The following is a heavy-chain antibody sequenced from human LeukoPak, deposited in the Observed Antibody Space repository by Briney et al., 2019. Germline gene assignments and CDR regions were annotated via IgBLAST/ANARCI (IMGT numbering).Heavy chain of an antibody. J-gene: IGHJ4*02. CDR2: INPNSGGT. CDR1: GYTFTGYY. CDR3: ARGAVYMRELLGY. V-gene: IGHV1-2*02. D-gene: IGHD1-26*01. Sequence: ASVKVSCKASGYTFTGYYMHWVRQAPGQGLEWMEWINPNSGGTNYAQKFQGRVTMTRDTSISTAYMELSRLRSDDTAVYYCARGAVYMRELLGYWGQGTLVTVSS.